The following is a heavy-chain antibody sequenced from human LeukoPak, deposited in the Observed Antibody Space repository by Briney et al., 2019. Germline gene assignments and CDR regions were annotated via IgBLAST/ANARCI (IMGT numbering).Heavy chain of an antibody. D-gene: IGHD3-9*01. Sequence: SETLSLTCTVSGGSINSYYWSWIRQPPGKGLEWIGSIYHSGSTYYNPSLKSRVTISADTSKNQFSLKLSSVTAADTAVYYCARDYDILTGYENDAFDIWGQGTMVTVSS. V-gene: IGHV4-39*07. CDR3: ARDYDILTGYENDAFDI. J-gene: IGHJ3*02. CDR1: GGSINSYY. CDR2: IYHSGST.